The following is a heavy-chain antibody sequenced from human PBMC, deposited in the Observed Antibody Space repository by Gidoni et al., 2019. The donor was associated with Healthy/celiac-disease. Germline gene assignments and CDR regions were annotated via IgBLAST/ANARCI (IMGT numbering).Heavy chain of an antibody. V-gene: IGHV3-30-3*01. J-gene: IGHJ4*02. CDR1: GFPFSSYS. Sequence: QVQLVESGGGVVQPGRSPRLSWAAAGFPFSSYSMHWVRQAPGKGLECGAVISYSGSNKFYADAGKGRFTISRDNSKNTLYLQMNSLRAEDTAVYYCARDLLSYYYDSSGYGGGYLGQGTLVTVSS. D-gene: IGHD3-22*01. CDR3: ARDLLSYYYDSSGYGGGY. CDR2: ISYSGSNK.